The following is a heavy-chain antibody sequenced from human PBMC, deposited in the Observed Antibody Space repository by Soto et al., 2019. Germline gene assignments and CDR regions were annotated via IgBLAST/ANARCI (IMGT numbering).Heavy chain of an antibody. CDR2: IFSNDEK. J-gene: IGHJ2*01. Sequence: QVTLKESGPVLVKPTETLTLTCTVSGFSLSNARMGVSWIRQPPGKALEWLAHIFSNDEKSYSTSLKSRLTISKDTSKSQVVLTMTNMDPVDTATYYCALIKEYYDILTSYLVWYFDLWGRGTLVTVSS. CDR1: GFSLSNARMG. D-gene: IGHD3-9*01. CDR3: ALIKEYYDILTSYLVWYFDL. V-gene: IGHV2-26*01.